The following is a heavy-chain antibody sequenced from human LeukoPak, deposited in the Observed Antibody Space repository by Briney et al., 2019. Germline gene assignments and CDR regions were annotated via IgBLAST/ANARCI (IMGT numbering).Heavy chain of an antibody. Sequence: GGSLRLFCAASGFTFSDYSMTWVRQAPGKGMEWISNICSTDPSTYYAPSMKGRLTVSRDNSQNTLFLQMDSRRAEDAAVYYCAKGGYSTLFDPWGQGTLVTVSS. CDR3: AKGGYSTLFDP. V-gene: IGHV3-23*01. CDR2: ICSTDPST. J-gene: IGHJ5*02. CDR1: GFTFSDYS. D-gene: IGHD2-15*01.